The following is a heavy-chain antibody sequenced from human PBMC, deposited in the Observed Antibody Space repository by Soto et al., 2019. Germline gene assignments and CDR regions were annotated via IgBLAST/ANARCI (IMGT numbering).Heavy chain of an antibody. V-gene: IGHV5-51*01. CDR1: GYGFTSYW. D-gene: IGHD2-2*01. Sequence: PGESLKISCKGSGYGFTSYWVAWVRQVPGKGLELMGITYPGDSDTRYSPSFQGQVTISADKSITTAYVQWNSPKASDTATYYCARLDCSTASCYRGNFYYGMDVWGQGTTVTVSS. J-gene: IGHJ6*02. CDR2: TYPGDSDT. CDR3: ARLDCSTASCYRGNFYYGMDV.